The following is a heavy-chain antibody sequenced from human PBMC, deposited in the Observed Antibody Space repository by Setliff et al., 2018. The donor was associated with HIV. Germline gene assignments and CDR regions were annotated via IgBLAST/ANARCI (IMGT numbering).Heavy chain of an antibody. V-gene: IGHV4-38-2*02. J-gene: IGHJ6*02. CDR3: ARRGDFFYYAMDV. CDR1: GFSVSRGYY. Sequence: SETLSLTCTVSGFSVSRGYYWGWVRQPPGKGLEWIGSVYHSGNTYYNPSLKSRVTMSVDRSKNQFSLKLSSVTAADTAVYYCARRGDFFYYAMDVWGQGTTVTVSS. CDR2: VYHSGNT.